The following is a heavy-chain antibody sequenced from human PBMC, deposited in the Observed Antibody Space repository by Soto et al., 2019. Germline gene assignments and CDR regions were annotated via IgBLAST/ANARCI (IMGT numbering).Heavy chain of an antibody. Sequence: PGGSLRLSCAASGFTFSHDWMSWVRQAPGKGLEWVGGIKRKVDSESLDYAVPVKGRFTISRYDSKDTLYLQRHSVKTAATAECYCAAVYSCRNTFCPRSFDFWGQGTVVTVSS. CDR2: IKRKVDSESL. CDR1: GFTFSHDW. V-gene: IGHV3-15*01. D-gene: IGHD2-2*01. CDR3: AAVYSCRNTFCPRSFDF. J-gene: IGHJ4*02.